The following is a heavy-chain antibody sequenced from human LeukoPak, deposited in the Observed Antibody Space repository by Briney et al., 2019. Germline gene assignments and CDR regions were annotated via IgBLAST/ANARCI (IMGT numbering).Heavy chain of an antibody. V-gene: IGHV5-51*01. D-gene: IGHD4-17*01. CDR1: GYSFASYW. CDR2: IYPGDSDT. CDR3: ARGDYGDFRVFYTPFDY. Sequence: GESLQISCKGSGYSFASYWIAWVRQMPEKGLEWMGIIYPGDSDTRYSPPFQGQVTISADKSISTAYLQWSSLKASDTAMYYCARGDYGDFRVFYTPFDYWGQGTLVTVSS. J-gene: IGHJ4*02.